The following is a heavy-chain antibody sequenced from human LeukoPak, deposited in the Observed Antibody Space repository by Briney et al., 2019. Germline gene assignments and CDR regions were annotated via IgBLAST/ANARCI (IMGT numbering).Heavy chain of an antibody. D-gene: IGHD2-21*01. Sequence: ASETLSLTCTVSGGSISSFYWSWIRQPAGKGLEWIGRIYTSGSTNYNPSLKSRVTMSVDTSKNQFSLKLSSVTAADTAVYYCARDTNIPGVADYWGQGTLVTVSS. V-gene: IGHV4-4*07. J-gene: IGHJ4*02. CDR3: ARDTNIPGVADY. CDR2: IYTSGST. CDR1: GGSISSFY.